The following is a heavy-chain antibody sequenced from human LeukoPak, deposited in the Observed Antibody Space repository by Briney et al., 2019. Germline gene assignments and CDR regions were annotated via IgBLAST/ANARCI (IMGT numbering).Heavy chain of an antibody. Sequence: PGGSLRLSCAASGFTFDEYGMSWVRLTPGKGLEWVSGIDWTGGSTGYADSVKGRFTISRNNAKNSLYLQMNSLRAEDTALYYCARRAMIVVATPAVDYWGQGTLVTVSS. J-gene: IGHJ4*02. CDR2: IDWTGGST. CDR1: GFTFDEYG. V-gene: IGHV3-20*04. CDR3: ARRAMIVVATPAVDY. D-gene: IGHD3-22*01.